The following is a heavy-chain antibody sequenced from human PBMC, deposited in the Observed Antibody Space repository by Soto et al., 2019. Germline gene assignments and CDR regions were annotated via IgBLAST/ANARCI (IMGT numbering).Heavy chain of an antibody. D-gene: IGHD3-10*01. J-gene: IGHJ4*02. V-gene: IGHV3-53*02. Sequence: EVQLVETGGGLMQPGGSLGLSCAASGFSVRTNYMSWVPKAPGKGLEWVSVYESGGSIYYADSVKGRFTISRDTSKNTLDLQMNSLRGEDTAVYYCARAGVTPDFFDYWGQGTRVTVSS. CDR1: GFSVRTNY. CDR3: ARAGVTPDFFDY. CDR2: YESGGSI.